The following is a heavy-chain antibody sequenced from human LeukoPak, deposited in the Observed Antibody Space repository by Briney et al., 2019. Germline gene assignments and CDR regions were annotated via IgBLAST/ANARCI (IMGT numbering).Heavy chain of an antibody. D-gene: IGHD3-22*01. V-gene: IGHV1-2*02. J-gene: IGHJ4*02. CDR2: INPNSGGT. Sequence: ASVKVSCKASGYTFTGYYMHWVRQAPGQGLEWIRWINPNSGGTNYAQKFQGRVTMTRDTSISTAYMELSRLRSDDTAVYYCARSFYYYDSSGYYYFDYWGQGTLVTVSS. CDR1: GYTFTGYY. CDR3: ARSFYYYDSSGYYYFDY.